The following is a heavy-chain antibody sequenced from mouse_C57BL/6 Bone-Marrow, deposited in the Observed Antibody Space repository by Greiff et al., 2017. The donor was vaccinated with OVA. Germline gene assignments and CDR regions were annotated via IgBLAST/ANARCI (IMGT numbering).Heavy chain of an antibody. CDR1: GYTFASYN. Sequence: QVQLQQSGAELVRPGASVKMSCKASGYTFASYNMHWVKQTPRQGLEWIGAIYPGNGDTSYNQKFKGKATLTVDKSSSTAYMQLSSLTSEDSAVYCCESMGRLRSYWDFDVWGTGTTVTVAS. J-gene: IGHJ1*03. CDR3: ESMGRLRSYWDFDV. D-gene: IGHD2-4*01. V-gene: IGHV1-12*01. CDR2: IYPGNGDT.